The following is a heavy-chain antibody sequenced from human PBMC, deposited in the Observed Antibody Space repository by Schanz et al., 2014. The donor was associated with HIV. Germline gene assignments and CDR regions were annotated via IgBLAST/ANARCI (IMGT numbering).Heavy chain of an antibody. CDR3: AQMGAFAAFDI. Sequence: EVQLLESGGGLVQPGGSLRISCVASGFSFLRYEMSWVRQAPGKGLEWLSTLSGSGDRTYYADSVKGRVTISRDNSRNTLCLQMDSLRVDDTAVYYCAQMGAFAAFDIWGHGTVVTVS. CDR1: GFSFLRYE. J-gene: IGHJ3*02. V-gene: IGHV3-23*01. CDR2: LSGSGDRT. D-gene: IGHD3-16*01.